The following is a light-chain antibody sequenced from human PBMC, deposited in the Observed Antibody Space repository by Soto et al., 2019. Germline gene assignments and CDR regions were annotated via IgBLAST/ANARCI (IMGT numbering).Light chain of an antibody. CDR1: QSMTNW. Sequence: VAVSFMASQSMTNWLAWYQQKPGNAPKLLIYDASTLESGVPSRFSVSGPGTAFTLSLRTLQPCGTAIPICQPSSSYAQTFAQGTKVDIK. CDR2: DAS. J-gene: IGKJ1*01. CDR3: QPSSSYAQT. V-gene: IGKV1-5*01.